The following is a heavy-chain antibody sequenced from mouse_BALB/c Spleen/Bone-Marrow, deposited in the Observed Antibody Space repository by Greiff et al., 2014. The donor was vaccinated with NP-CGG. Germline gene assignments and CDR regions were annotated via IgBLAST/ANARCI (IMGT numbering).Heavy chain of an antibody. CDR3: TRWDGNYGWFAY. Sequence: QVQLQQSGAELVRPGALVTLSCKASGYTFTDYEMHWVKQTPVHGLEWIGAIDPETGGTAYNQKFKGKATLTADKSSSTAYMELRSLTSEDSAVYYCTRWDGNYGWFAYWGQGTLVTVSA. V-gene: IGHV1-15*01. D-gene: IGHD2-1*01. CDR1: GYTFTDYE. J-gene: IGHJ3*01. CDR2: IDPETGGT.